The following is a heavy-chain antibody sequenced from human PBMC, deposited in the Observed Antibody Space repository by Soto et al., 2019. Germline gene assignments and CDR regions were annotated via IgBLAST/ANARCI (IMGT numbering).Heavy chain of an antibody. CDR1: GTSISSYY. J-gene: IGHJ5*02. CDR2: IHYSGTS. V-gene: IGHV4-59*01. Sequence: SETLSLTCTVSGTSISSYYWSCIRQPPGKGLEWIANIHYSGTSNYNPSLASRVTLSVDTSKNQFSLKMTSVTAADRAVYYCARWSWGTYYYDSSGYSINWFDPLGQGTMVTVSS. CDR3: ARWSWGTYYYDSSGYSINWFDP. D-gene: IGHD3-22*01.